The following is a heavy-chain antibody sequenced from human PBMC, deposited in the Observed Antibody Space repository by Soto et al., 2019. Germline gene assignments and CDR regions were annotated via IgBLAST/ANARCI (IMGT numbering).Heavy chain of an antibody. V-gene: IGHV3-74*03. CDR1: GFPFGSYW. J-gene: IGHJ6*02. D-gene: IGHD2-2*01. CDR2: INYDGTYL. CDR3: AKDLQYGGIYYYYGMDV. Sequence: PGGSLRLSCAASGFPFGSYWMHWVRQVPGKGLVWVSRINYDGTYLTYADSVKGRFTVSRDNAKNMLYLQMHSLRADDAAVYYCAKDLQYGGIYYYYGMDVWGQGTTVTVSS.